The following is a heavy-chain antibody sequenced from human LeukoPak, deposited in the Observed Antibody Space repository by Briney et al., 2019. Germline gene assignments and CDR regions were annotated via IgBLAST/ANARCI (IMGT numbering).Heavy chain of an antibody. V-gene: IGHV3-74*01. J-gene: IGHJ6*02. CDR1: GFIFSSYW. D-gene: IGHD6-13*01. CDR2: INSDGISM. Sequence: GGSLRLSCAASGFIFSSYWMHWVRQAPGKGLVWVSRINSDGISMAYADSVRGRFTISRDNAKNTLYLQMNSLRAEDTAEYYCARDVPSNRYSSTCLDVWGQGTTVTVSS. CDR3: ARDVPSNRYSSTCLDV.